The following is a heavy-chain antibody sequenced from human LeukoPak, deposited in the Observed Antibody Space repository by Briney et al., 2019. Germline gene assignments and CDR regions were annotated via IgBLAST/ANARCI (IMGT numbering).Heavy chain of an antibody. V-gene: IGHV3-11*04. CDR1: GFSFSDYY. J-gene: IGHJ4*02. D-gene: IGHD3-3*01. Sequence: GGSLRLSCAASGFSFSDYYMSWIRQAPGKGLEWVSYISSSSSTIFYADSVKGRFTISRDNAKNSLYLQMNSLRAEDTAVYYCARGGVYDSWSGSVSNYFDYWGQGTLVTVSS. CDR2: ISSSSSTI. CDR3: ARGGVYDSWSGSVSNYFDY.